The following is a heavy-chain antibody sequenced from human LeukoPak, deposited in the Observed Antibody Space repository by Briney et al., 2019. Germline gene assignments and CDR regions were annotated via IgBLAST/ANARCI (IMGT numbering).Heavy chain of an antibody. D-gene: IGHD5-18*01. J-gene: IGHJ4*02. CDR2: VSPNGETA. CDR3: AKEYGYTYGEFDY. V-gene: IGHV3-23*01. Sequence: GGSLRLSCAASGFIFRNYGMNWVRQPPGKGLEWVSGVSPNGETAYYADSVKGRFTISRDNSKNTLYLQMNSLRAEDTAVYYCAKEYGYTYGEFDYWGQGTLVTVSS. CDR1: GFIFRNYG.